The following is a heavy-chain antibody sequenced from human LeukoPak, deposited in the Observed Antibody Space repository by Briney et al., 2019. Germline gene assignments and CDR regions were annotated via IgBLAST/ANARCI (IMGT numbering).Heavy chain of an antibody. V-gene: IGHV4-61*05. CDR3: ARYCGGDCNSSAFDF. J-gene: IGHJ3*01. CDR2: IYYSGST. CDR1: GGSISSSSYY. Sequence: SETLSLTCTVSGGSISSSSYYWGWIRQPPGKGLEWIGYIYYSGSTNYNPSLRGRVTMSVDTSKNQFSLKLTSVTAADTAVYYCARYCGGDCNSSAFDFWGQGTMVTVSS. D-gene: IGHD2-21*02.